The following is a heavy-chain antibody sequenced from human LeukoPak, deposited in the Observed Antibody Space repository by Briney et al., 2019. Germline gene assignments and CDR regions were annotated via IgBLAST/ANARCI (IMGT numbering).Heavy chain of an antibody. Sequence: SETLSLTCAVYGGSFSSSSYYWGWIRQPPGKGLEWIGSIYYSGSTYYNPSLKSRVTISVDTSKNQFSLKLSSVTAADTAVYYCARVGPVLLWFGELSHAFDIWGQGTMVTVSS. D-gene: IGHD3-10*01. V-gene: IGHV4-39*07. CDR1: GGSFSSSSYY. CDR3: ARVGPVLLWFGELSHAFDI. J-gene: IGHJ3*02. CDR2: IYYSGST.